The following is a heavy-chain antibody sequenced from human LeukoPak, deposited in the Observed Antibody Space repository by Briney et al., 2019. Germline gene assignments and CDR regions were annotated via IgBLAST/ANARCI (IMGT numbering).Heavy chain of an antibody. CDR3: ARARLQWEVRYPRFDS. Sequence: GGSLRLSCSASGFAFSTYAMHWVRQAPGKGLEWVAVISYDGSYKDYGDPVKGRFTLSRDNSKSTVFLEMSSLRAEDTAVYHCARARLQWEVRYPRFDSWGQGTLVTVSS. J-gene: IGHJ4*02. V-gene: IGHV3-30*03. D-gene: IGHD1-26*01. CDR2: ISYDGSYK. CDR1: GFAFSTYA.